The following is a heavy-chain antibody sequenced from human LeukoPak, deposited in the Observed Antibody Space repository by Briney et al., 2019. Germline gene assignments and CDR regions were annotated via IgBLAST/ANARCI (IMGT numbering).Heavy chain of an antibody. CDR3: ATLTYYDFWSGYPPYYFDY. V-gene: IGHV3-11*01. Sequence: PGGSLRLSCAASGFTFSDYYMSWIRQAPGKGLEWVSYISSSGSTIYYADSVKGRFTISRDNAKNSLYLQMTSLRAEDTAVYYCATLTYYDFWSGYPPYYFDYWGQGTLVTVSS. J-gene: IGHJ4*02. D-gene: IGHD3-3*01. CDR2: ISSSGSTI. CDR1: GFTFSDYY.